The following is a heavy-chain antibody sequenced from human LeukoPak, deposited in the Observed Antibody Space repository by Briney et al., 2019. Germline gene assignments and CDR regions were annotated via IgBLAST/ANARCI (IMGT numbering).Heavy chain of an antibody. CDR1: RFTFSSYW. J-gene: IGHJ2*01. CDR3: ARDASPGYFDL. CDR2: ITSDGSAT. Sequence: PGGSLRLSCAVSRFTFSSYWMHWVRQSPGKGLAWVSRITSDGSATDYADSVKGRFTISRDNAKNTLFLHMDSLRVEDTAVYYCARDASPGYFDLWGRGTLVTVSS. V-gene: IGHV3-74*01.